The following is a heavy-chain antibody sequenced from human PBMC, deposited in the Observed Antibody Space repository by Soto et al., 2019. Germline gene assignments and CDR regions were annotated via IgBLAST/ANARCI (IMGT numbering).Heavy chain of an antibody. CDR3: ARGRSQLWLHRYFDY. D-gene: IGHD5-18*01. CDR1: GGSISNRYDC. J-gene: IGHJ4*02. Sequence: PSETLYLTCTVSGGSISNRYDCWGWIRQPPGKGLEWIGEINHSGSTNYNPSLKSRVTISVDTSKNQFSLKLSSVTAADTAVYYCARGRSQLWLHRYFDYWGQGTLVTVSS. CDR2: INHSGST. V-gene: IGHV4-39*07.